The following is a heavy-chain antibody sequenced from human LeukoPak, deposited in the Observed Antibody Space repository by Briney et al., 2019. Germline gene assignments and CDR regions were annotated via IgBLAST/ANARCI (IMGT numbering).Heavy chain of an antibody. CDR1: GDSVSSNSAA. D-gene: IGHD6-13*01. J-gene: IGHJ4*02. V-gene: IGHV6-1*01. CDR3: ARGGIAAADYDPLLFDY. CDR2: TYYRSKWYN. Sequence: SQTLSLTCAISGDSVSSNSAAWNWIRQSPSRGLEWLGRTYYRSKWYNGYAVSVKSRITINPDTSKNQFSLQLNSVTPEDTAVYYCARGGIAAADYDPLLFDYWGQGTLVTVSS.